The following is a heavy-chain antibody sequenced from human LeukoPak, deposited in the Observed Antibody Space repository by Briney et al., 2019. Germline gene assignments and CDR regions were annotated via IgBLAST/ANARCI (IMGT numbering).Heavy chain of an antibody. CDR1: GGSIISNSYY. J-gene: IGHJ4*02. D-gene: IGHD2-2*01. V-gene: IGHV4-39*01. Sequence: SGTLSLTCTVSGGSIISNSYYWGWIRQPPGKGLEWIGSEYYSGSTYYNPSLKSRVTISMDTSKNQFSLKVDSVTAADTAVYYCARYCSSMSCYGDYFDYWGQGTLVTVSS. CDR3: ARYCSSMSCYGDYFDY. CDR2: EYYSGST.